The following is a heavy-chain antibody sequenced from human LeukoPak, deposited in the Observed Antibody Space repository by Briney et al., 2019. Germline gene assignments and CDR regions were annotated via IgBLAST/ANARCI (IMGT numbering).Heavy chain of an antibody. V-gene: IGHV1-18*04. CDR2: ISAYNGNT. J-gene: IGHJ4*02. CDR3: ARVEAVAAAFDY. CDR1: GYTFTNYG. Sequence: ASVKVSCKASGYTFTNYGISRVRQAPGQGLEWMGWISAYNGNTNYAQKLQGRVTMTTDTSTSTAYMELRSLRSEDTAVYYCARVEAVAAAFDYWGQGTLVTVSS. D-gene: IGHD6-19*01.